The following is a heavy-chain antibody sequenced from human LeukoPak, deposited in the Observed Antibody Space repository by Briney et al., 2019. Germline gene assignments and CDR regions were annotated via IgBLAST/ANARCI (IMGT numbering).Heavy chain of an antibody. CDR2: IRSKTNSYAT. D-gene: IGHD5-24*01. V-gene: IGHV3-73*01. CDR3: ITDAYKNFDY. CDR1: GFTFSGSA. J-gene: IGHJ4*02. Sequence: GGSLRLSCAASGFTFSGSAMHWVRQASGKGLEGVGRIRSKTNSYATSYAASVKGRFALYRDDSKNTAYLQINSQKTEDTAVYYCITDAYKNFDYWGQGTLVTVSS.